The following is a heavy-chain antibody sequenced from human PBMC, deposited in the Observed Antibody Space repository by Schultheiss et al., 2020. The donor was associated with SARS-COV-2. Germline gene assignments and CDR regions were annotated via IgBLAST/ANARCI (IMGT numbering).Heavy chain of an antibody. V-gene: IGHV4-4*07. CDR1: GGSISSYY. Sequence: SQTLSLTCPVSGGSISSYYWSWIRQPAGKGLEWIGRIYTSGSTNYNPSLKSRVTMLVDTSKNQFSLQLSSVTAADTAVYYCARVPYGYSSSWGWYFDLWGRGSLVTVSS. D-gene: IGHD6-13*01. J-gene: IGHJ2*01. CDR3: ARVPYGYSSSWGWYFDL. CDR2: IYTSGST.